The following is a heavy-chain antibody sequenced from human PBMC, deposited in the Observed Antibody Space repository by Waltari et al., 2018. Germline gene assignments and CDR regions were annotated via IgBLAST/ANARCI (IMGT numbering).Heavy chain of an antibody. CDR1: GFTFSSFW. Sequence: EVQLVESGGGLVQPGGSLRLSCAASGFTFSSFWMHWVRQAPGKGLVWVSRINSDGSSTSYADSVKGRFTISRDNAKNTLYLQMNSLRAEDTAVYYCASARYSGTYYNDYWGKGMLVTVSP. V-gene: IGHV3-74*01. CDR2: INSDGSST. CDR3: ASARYSGTYYNDY. D-gene: IGHD1-26*01. J-gene: IGHJ4*02.